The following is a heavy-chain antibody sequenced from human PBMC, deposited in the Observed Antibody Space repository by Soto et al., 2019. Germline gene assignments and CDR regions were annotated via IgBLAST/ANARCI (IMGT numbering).Heavy chain of an antibody. CDR2: ISGSGGST. CDR1: VFTFSSYA. D-gene: IGHD2-15*01. J-gene: IGHJ1*01. Sequence: EVQLLEYGGGLVQPGGSLRLSCAASVFTFSSYAMSWVRQAPGKGLELVSAISGSGGSTYYADSVKGRFTISRDNSRNTLYLQMKSLRAEDTCVYYCATDVRYCSGGRCSAEYCQHWGEGTLVTVSS. V-gene: IGHV3-23*01. CDR3: ATDVRYCSGGRCSAEYCQH.